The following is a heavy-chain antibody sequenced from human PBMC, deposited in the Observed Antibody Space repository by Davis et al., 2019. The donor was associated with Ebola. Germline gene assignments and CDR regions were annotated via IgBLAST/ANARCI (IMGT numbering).Heavy chain of an antibody. D-gene: IGHD2-15*01. CDR3: ARVVFVAGATPTWYFDL. V-gene: IGHV4-34*01. Sequence: MPSETLSLTCAVYGGSFSGYYWSWIRQPPGKGLEWIGEINHSGSTNYNPSLKSRVTISVDTSKNQFSLKLSSVTAADTAVYYCARVVFVAGATPTWYFDLWGRGTLVTVSS. J-gene: IGHJ2*01. CDR2: INHSGST. CDR1: GGSFSGYY.